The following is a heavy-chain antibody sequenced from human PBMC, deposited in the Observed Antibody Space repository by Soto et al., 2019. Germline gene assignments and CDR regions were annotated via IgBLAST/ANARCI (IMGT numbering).Heavy chain of an antibody. CDR1: GFTFSSYA. D-gene: IGHD3-10*01. CDR3: ARGHGSGSYYGAFDI. J-gene: IGHJ3*02. Sequence: GGSLRLSCAASGFTFSSYAMHWVRQAPGKGLEYVSAISSNGGITYYANSVKGRFTISRDNSKNTLYLQMGSLRAEDMAVYYFARGHGSGSYYGAFDIWGQGTMVTVSS. V-gene: IGHV3-64*01. CDR2: ISSNGGIT.